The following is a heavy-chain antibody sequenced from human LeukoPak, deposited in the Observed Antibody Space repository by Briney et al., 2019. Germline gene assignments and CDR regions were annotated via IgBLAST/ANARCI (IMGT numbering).Heavy chain of an antibody. J-gene: IGHJ4*02. V-gene: IGHV3-49*04. Sequence: GGSLRLSCTASGFTFGDYAMSWVRQAPGKGLEWVGFIRSKAYGGTTEYAASVKGRFTISRDDSKSIAYLQMNSLKTEDTAVYYCTRDVYDFWSGYYQLFDYWGQGTLVTVSS. CDR3: TRDVYDFWSGYYQLFDY. CDR2: IRSKAYGGTT. D-gene: IGHD3-3*01. CDR1: GFTFGDYA.